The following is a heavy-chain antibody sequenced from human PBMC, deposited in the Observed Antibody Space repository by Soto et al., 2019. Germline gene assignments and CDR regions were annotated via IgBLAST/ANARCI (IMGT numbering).Heavy chain of an antibody. D-gene: IGHD1-1*01. J-gene: IGHJ4*02. CDR1: GFTLTTYG. CDR3: AKDPKATGPHY. Sequence: PGGSLRLSCAASGFTLTTYGMHWVRQAPGKGLEWVSVITYDGGNKYYADSVKGRFSISRDNSRNTLYLQMYSLRAEDTAVYYCAKDPKATGPHYWGRGTLVTVSS. V-gene: IGHV3-30*18. CDR2: ITYDGGNK.